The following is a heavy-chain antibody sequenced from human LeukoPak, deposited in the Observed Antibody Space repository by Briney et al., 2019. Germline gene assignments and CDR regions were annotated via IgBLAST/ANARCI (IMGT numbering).Heavy chain of an antibody. CDR3: ARDYRQLDGSLYFQH. Sequence: ASVKVSCKASGYTFTSYGISWVRQAPGQGLEWMGWISAYNGNTNYAQKLQGRVTMTTDTSTSTAYMELRSLRSDDTAVYYCARDYRQLDGSLYFQHWGQGTLVTVSS. V-gene: IGHV1-18*01. CDR2: ISAYNGNT. J-gene: IGHJ1*01. CDR1: GYTFTSYG. D-gene: IGHD6-13*01.